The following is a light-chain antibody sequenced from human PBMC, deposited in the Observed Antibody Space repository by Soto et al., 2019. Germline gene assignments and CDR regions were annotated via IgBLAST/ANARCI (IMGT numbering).Light chain of an antibody. CDR1: SSDVGGYDF. CDR3: SSDAGSYSLGV. Sequence: QSALAQPRSVSGSPGQSVTLSCTGTSSDVGGYDFVSWYQQYPGKAPKLIIFDVTERTSGVPDRFSGSKSGNSASLTISGRQAEDEDDYYCSSDAGSYSLGVFGGGTKLTVL. J-gene: IGLJ3*02. V-gene: IGLV2-11*01. CDR2: DVT.